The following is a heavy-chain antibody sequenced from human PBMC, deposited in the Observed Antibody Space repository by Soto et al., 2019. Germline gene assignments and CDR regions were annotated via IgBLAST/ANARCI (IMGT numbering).Heavy chain of an antibody. CDR1: GGSISSYY. V-gene: IGHV4-59*01. J-gene: IGHJ6*03. D-gene: IGHD2-15*01. CDR3: ASGYCSGGSCYRYYYCYMDV. CDR2: IYYSGST. Sequence: PSETLSLTCTVAGGSISSYYGSWIRQPPGKGLEWIGYIYYSGSTNYNPSLKSRVTISVDTSKNQFSLKLSSVTAADTAVYYCASGYCSGGSCYRYYYCYMDVWGKGTTVTVS.